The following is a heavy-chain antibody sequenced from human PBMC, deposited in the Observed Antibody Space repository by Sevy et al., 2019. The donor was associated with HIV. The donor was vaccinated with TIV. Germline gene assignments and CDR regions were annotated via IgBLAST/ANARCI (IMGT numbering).Heavy chain of an antibody. Sequence: ASLKVSCTASGYIFDIYGLSWVRQVPGQGLEWVGWISAHNGNTNYAQKFQGRVTMTTDTPTNTAYMELRSLRPDDTAVYYCAREVTAYYYDSSGYLDAFEIWGQGTMVTVSS. CDR1: GYIFDIYG. CDR2: ISAHNGNT. J-gene: IGHJ3*02. D-gene: IGHD3-22*01. V-gene: IGHV1-18*01. CDR3: AREVTAYYYDSSGYLDAFEI.